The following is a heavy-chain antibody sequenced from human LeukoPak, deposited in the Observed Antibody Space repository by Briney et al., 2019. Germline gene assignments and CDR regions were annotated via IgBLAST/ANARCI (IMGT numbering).Heavy chain of an antibody. Sequence: PGGSLRLSCAASGFTFSSYSMNWVRQAPGKGLEWVSFISSSSSYIYYADSVKGRFTISRDNAKNSLYLQMNSLRAEDTAVYYCARDLGLIAVAGTSDYWGQGTLVTVSS. CDR3: ARDLGLIAVAGTSDY. CDR1: GFTFSSYS. D-gene: IGHD6-19*01. CDR2: ISSSSSYI. J-gene: IGHJ4*02. V-gene: IGHV3-21*01.